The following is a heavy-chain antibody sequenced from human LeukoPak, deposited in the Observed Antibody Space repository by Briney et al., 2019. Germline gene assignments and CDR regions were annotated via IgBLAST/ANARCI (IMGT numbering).Heavy chain of an antibody. Sequence: RGSLRLSCAASGFTFSSYGMHWVRQAPGKGLEWVAVIWYDGSNKYYADSVKGRFTISRDNSKNTLYLQMNSLRAEDTAVYYCARENIAVAGFNAFDIWGQGTMVTVSS. CDR3: ARENIAVAGFNAFDI. CDR1: GFTFSSYG. D-gene: IGHD6-19*01. V-gene: IGHV3-33*01. CDR2: IWYDGSNK. J-gene: IGHJ3*02.